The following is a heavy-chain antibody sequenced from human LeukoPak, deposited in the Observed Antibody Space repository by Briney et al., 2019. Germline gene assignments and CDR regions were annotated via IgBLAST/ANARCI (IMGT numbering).Heavy chain of an antibody. D-gene: IGHD3-22*01. CDR3: ARWSDSSGSLAY. J-gene: IGHJ4*02. CDR1: GYTFTSYG. V-gene: IGHV1-18*01. Sequence: GASVKVSCKASGYTFTSYGISWVRQAPGQGLEWMGWITPYSGNTNYAQMLQGRVTMTTDTSASTTYMELRSLRSDDTAVYYCARWSDSSGSLAYWGQGTLVTVSS. CDR2: ITPYSGNT.